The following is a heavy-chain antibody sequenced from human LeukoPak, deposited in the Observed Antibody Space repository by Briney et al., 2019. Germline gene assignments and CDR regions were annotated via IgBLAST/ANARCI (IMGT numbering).Heavy chain of an antibody. V-gene: IGHV1-69*13. D-gene: IGHD4-17*01. CDR1: GGTFISCA. Sequence: GASVKVSCKASGGTFISCAISWVRQAPGQGLEWMGGIIPIFGTANYAQKFQGRVTITADESTSTAYMELSSLRSEDTAVYYCARVTYGEIAFDYWGQGTLVTVSS. CDR2: IIPIFGTA. CDR3: ARVTYGEIAFDY. J-gene: IGHJ4*02.